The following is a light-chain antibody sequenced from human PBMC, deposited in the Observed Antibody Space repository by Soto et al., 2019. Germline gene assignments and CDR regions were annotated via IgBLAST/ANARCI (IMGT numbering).Light chain of an antibody. J-gene: IGKJ5*01. CDR3: QQYNQWPIT. V-gene: IGKV3-15*01. Sequence: EIVMTQSPATLTVSPGERATLSCRASQSAGTYLAWYQQKPGQAPRLLYHGAFTRATGIPARFSGSGSGTEFTLTISSLQSEDFAVFYCQQYNQWPITFGQGTRLEIK. CDR1: QSAGTY. CDR2: GAF.